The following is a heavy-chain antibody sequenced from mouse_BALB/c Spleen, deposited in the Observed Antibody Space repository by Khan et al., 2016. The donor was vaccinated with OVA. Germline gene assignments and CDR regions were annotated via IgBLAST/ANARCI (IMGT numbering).Heavy chain of an antibody. D-gene: IGHD1-1*02. CDR3: TRSGWATFAY. CDR1: GYTFTSYY. V-gene: IGHV1S81*02. Sequence: VQLQESGAELVKPGASVKLSCKASGYTFTSYYMYWVKQRPGQGLEWIGGINPSNGDTYFNEKFKSKATLTVDKASSTAYMQLSSLTSEDSAVYYCTRSGWATFAYWGQGTLVTVSA. CDR2: INPSNGDT. J-gene: IGHJ3*01.